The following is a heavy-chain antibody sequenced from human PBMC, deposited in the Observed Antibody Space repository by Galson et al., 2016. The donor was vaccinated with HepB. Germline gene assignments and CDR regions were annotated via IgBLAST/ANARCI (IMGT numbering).Heavy chain of an antibody. V-gene: IGHV1-69*04. Sequence: SVKVSCKASGGTFSSSAIGWVRQAPGQGLEWMGRIVPILGITNYAQRFQGRVTITTDKSTNTAYMELSSLRSADTAVYYCAGVPAVGNYYYYYGMDVWGQGTTVTVSS. CDR3: AGVPAVGNYYYYYGMDV. J-gene: IGHJ6*02. CDR1: GGTFSSSA. D-gene: IGHD1-14*01. CDR2: IVPILGIT.